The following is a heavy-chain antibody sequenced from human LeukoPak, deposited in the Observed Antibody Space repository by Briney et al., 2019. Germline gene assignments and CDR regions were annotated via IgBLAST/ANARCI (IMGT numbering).Heavy chain of an antibody. V-gene: IGHV3-23*01. J-gene: IGHJ4*02. CDR2: ISHSGTYT. CDR3: AKDPRLGWQLLPSYFDS. CDR1: GFTFTNYA. D-gene: IGHD1-26*01. Sequence: GGSLRLSCAASGFTFTNYAMTWVRLAPGKGLEWVSAISHSGTYTYYADSVKGRFTISRDNSKNTLYLQMDSLRAEDTAVYYCAKDPRLGWQLLPSYFDSWGQGTLVTVSS.